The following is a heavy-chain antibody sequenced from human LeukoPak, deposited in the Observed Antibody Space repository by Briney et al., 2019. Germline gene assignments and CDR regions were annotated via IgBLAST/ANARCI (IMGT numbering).Heavy chain of an antibody. CDR3: ARDTSGYAGIFDY. V-gene: IGHV3-21*01. Sequence: GGSLRLSCAASGFTFSSYSMNWIRQAPGKGLEWVSSIGSSSNYADSVKGRFTISRDNAKKSLYLQMNSLGAEDTAVYYCARDTSGYAGIFDYRGQGSLVTVSS. CDR1: GFTFSSYS. CDR2: IGSSS. D-gene: IGHD5-12*01. J-gene: IGHJ4*02.